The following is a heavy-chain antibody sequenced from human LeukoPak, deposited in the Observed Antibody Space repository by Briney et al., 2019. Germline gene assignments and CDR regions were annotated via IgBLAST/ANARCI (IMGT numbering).Heavy chain of an antibody. Sequence: ASVTVSCKASGYTFAVYYMHWVRQAPGQGLEWMGWINPNSGGTNYAQKFQGRVTMTRDTSISTAYMELSRLRSDDTAVYYCARAEQDILTGYYWFDPWGQGTLVTVSS. CDR1: GYTFAVYY. CDR3: ARAEQDILTGYYWFDP. V-gene: IGHV1-2*02. J-gene: IGHJ5*02. D-gene: IGHD3-9*01. CDR2: INPNSGGT.